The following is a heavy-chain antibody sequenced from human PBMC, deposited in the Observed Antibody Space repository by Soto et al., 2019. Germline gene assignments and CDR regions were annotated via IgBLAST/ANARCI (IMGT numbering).Heavy chain of an antibody. D-gene: IGHD3-10*01. CDR3: ARGRGPFDY. J-gene: IGHJ4*02. CDR1: GGSFSGYY. CDR2: INHSGST. V-gene: IGHV4-34*01. Sequence: SETLSLTCAVYGGSFSGYYWSWIRQPPGKGLEWIGEINHSGSTNYNPSLKSRVTISVDTSKNQFSLKLSSVTAADTAVYYCARGRGPFDYWGQGALVTVSS.